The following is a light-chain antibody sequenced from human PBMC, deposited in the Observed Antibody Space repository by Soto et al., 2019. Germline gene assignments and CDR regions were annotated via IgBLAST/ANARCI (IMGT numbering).Light chain of an antibody. Sequence: QSVLTQSPSASASLGASVKLPCPLRMGTSTSAIAWHQQQSEKGPRFLMKINYDGTHSKGDGFFDRFSGSSSGAERHLTISSLQSEDEADYYCQSLGTGIQVFGGGTKLTVL. CDR1: MGTSTSA. CDR3: QSLGTGIQV. CDR2: INYDGTH. J-gene: IGLJ3*02. V-gene: IGLV4-69*01.